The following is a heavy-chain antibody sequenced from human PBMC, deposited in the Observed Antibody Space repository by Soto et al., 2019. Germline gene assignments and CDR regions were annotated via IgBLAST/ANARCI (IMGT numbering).Heavy chain of an antibody. D-gene: IGHD3-3*01. Sequence: SETLSLTCALSGGSISSSNWWSWVRQPQGKGLEWIGEIYHSGSTTYNPFLRSRVSIAVEKSTSQFYLKLSPVSAADGGVYYCARAYYDFWSGNSGDYYGMDVGGQGTTVNDPS. V-gene: IGHV4-4*02. J-gene: IGHJ6*02. CDR3: ARAYYDFWSGNSGDYYGMDV. CDR1: GGSISSSNW. CDR2: IYHSGST.